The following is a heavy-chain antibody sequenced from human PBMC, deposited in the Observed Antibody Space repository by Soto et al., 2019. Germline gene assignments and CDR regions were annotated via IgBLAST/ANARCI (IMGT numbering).Heavy chain of an antibody. Sequence: ASETLSLTCTVSGGCISSYYWSWIRQPPGKGLEWIGYIYYSGSTNYNPSLKSRVTISVDTSKNQSSLKLSSVTAADTAVYYCARSTEDILTGYYEDYYYYYGMDVWGQGTTVT. V-gene: IGHV4-59*01. D-gene: IGHD3-9*01. CDR2: IYYSGST. CDR1: GGCISSYY. J-gene: IGHJ6*02. CDR3: ARSTEDILTGYYEDYYYYYGMDV.